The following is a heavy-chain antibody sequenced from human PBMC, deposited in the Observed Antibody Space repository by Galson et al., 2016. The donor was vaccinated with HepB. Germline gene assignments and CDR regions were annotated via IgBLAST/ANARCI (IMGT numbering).Heavy chain of an antibody. D-gene: IGHD6-19*01. J-gene: IGHJ4*02. CDR1: GFTFDDYA. CDR2: ISWNSNSV. Sequence: SLRLSCAAPGFTFDDYAMQWVRQTPGKGLEWVSGISWNSNSVGYADSVKGRFTISRDNAKNSVYLQMNSLGLEDMALYYCAKSLSSGWLSDLEFWGQGTLVTVSS. V-gene: IGHV3-9*03. CDR3: AKSLSSGWLSDLEF.